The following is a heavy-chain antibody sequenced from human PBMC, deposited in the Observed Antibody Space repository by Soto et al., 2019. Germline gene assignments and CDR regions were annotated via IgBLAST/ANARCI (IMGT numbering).Heavy chain of an antibody. V-gene: IGHV3-23*01. D-gene: IGHD3-10*01. CDR3: AKAQRFGELLPADY. J-gene: IGHJ4*02. Sequence: GGSLRLSCAASGFTFSSYAMSWVRRAPGKGLEWVSAIGGSGGSTYYEDPVKGRFTISRDNSKNTLYLQMSSVRAEDTAVYYCAKAQRFGELLPADYWGQGTLVTVSS. CDR2: IGGSGGST. CDR1: GFTFSSYA.